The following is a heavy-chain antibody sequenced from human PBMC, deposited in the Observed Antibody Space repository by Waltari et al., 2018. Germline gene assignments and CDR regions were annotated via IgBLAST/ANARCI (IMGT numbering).Heavy chain of an antibody. CDR1: GFTFSSHA. Sequence: EVQLVESGGGLVQPGGSLRLSCAASGFTFSSHAISWVRQAPGKGLEWVSAISGSGGSTYYADSVKGRFTISRDNSKNTLYLQMNSLRAEDTAVYYCAKDDPSVLYYGSGSPGYYWGQGTLVTVSS. CDR3: AKDDPSVLYYGSGSPGYY. J-gene: IGHJ4*02. V-gene: IGHV3-23*04. D-gene: IGHD3-10*01. CDR2: ISGSGGST.